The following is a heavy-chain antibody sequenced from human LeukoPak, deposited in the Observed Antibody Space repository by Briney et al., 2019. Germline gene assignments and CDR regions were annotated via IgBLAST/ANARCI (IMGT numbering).Heavy chain of an antibody. D-gene: IGHD3-10*01. CDR1: GFTFDDYA. J-gene: IGHJ5*02. CDR3: AKDLFCGSGSYHNWFDP. V-gene: IGHV3-43*02. CDR2: ISGDGGST. Sequence: PGGSLRLSCAASGFTFDDYAMHWARQAPGKGLEWVSLISGDGGSTYYADSVKGRFTISRDNSKNSLYLRMNSLRTEDTALYYCAKDLFCGSGSYHNWFDPWGQGTLVTVSS.